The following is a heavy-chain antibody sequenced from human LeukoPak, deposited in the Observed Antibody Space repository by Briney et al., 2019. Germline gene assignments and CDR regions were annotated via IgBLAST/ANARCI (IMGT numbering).Heavy chain of an antibody. V-gene: IGHV1-18*01. CDR3: ARGRQVRGVIKTIDY. J-gene: IGHJ4*02. Sequence: ASVKVSCKASVYTFTSYGISWVRQAPGQGLEWMGWISAYNGNTNYAQKLQGRVTMTTDTSTSTAYMELRSLRSDDTAVYYCARGRQVRGVIKTIDYWGQGTLVTVSS. CDR2: ISAYNGNT. CDR1: VYTFTSYG. D-gene: IGHD3-10*01.